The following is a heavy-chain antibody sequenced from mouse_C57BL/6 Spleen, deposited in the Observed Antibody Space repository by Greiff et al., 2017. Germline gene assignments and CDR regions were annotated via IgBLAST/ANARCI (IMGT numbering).Heavy chain of an antibody. J-gene: IGHJ4*01. D-gene: IGHD2-3*01. CDR1: GYTFTDYN. CDR2: INPNNGGT. V-gene: IGHV1-22*01. Sequence: EVQLQESGPELVKPGASVKMSCKASGYTFTDYNIHWVKQSHGKSLEWIGYINPNNGGTSYNQKFKGKATLTVNKSSSTAYMELRSLTSEDSAVHYCARGVYDGYYGAMDYWGQGTSVTVSS. CDR3: ARGVYDGYYGAMDY.